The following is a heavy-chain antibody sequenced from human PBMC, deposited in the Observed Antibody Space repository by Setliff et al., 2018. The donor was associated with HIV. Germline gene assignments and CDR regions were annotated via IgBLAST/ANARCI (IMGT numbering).Heavy chain of an antibody. J-gene: IGHJ4*02. CDR2: VSYSGST. Sequence: SETLSLTCSVPSGSISVYYWSWVRQPPGRGLEWIGYVSYSGSTSYNPTLNSRVTMSVDTSRDQFSLKLSSMTAADTAVYYCARARGRAQLSYYFDYWGQGRLVTVSS. D-gene: IGHD2-2*01. CDR3: ARARGRAQLSYYFDY. V-gene: IGHV4-59*01. CDR1: SGSISVYY.